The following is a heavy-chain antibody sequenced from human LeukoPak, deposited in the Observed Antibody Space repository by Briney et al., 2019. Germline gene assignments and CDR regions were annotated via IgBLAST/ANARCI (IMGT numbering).Heavy chain of an antibody. Sequence: SETLSLTCAVYGGSTSGYYWSWIRQPPGKGLEWIGEIHYSGATNYNPSLKSRVTISIDTSKNQMSLKLSSVTAADTAVYYCARGNILTGYCFDYWGQGSLVTVSS. CDR2: IHYSGAT. D-gene: IGHD3-9*01. CDR3: ARGNILTGYCFDY. CDR1: GGSTSGYY. V-gene: IGHV4-34*01. J-gene: IGHJ4*02.